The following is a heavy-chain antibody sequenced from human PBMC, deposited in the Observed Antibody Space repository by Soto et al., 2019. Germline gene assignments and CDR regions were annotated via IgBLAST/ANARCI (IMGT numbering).Heavy chain of an antibody. CDR3: ARENSVQAWLHHFDH. V-gene: IGHV3-48*03. CDR2: ISDDGASI. D-gene: IGHD5-18*01. Sequence: VGSLRLSCEASGFSFSSFAMNWVRQAPGRGLEWVSYISDDGASIYYADSLKGRFTISRDNAKNSLSLQMNNLRAEDTAVYYCARENSVQAWLHHFDHWGLGTLVTVSS. J-gene: IGHJ4*02. CDR1: GFSFSSFA.